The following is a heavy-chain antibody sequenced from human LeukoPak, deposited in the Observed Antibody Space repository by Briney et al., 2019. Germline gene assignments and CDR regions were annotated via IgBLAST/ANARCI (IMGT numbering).Heavy chain of an antibody. CDR2: INTGNGNT. V-gene: IGHV1-3*04. CDR1: GGTFSSYA. D-gene: IGHD3-3*01. J-gene: IGHJ4*02. Sequence: ASVKVSCKASGGTFSSYAISWVRQAPGQGLEWMGWINTGNGNTKYSQKFQDRVTITRDTSASTAYMDLSSLRSEDTAVYYCATRESGYLAYWGQGTLVTVSS. CDR3: ATRESGYLAY.